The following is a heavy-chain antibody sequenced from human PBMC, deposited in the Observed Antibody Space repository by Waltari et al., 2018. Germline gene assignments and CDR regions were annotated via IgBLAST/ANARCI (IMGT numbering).Heavy chain of an antibody. CDR3: ARDRDIVVVPAAIENWFDP. CDR2: ISSSSSTI. D-gene: IGHD2-2*01. J-gene: IGHJ5*02. Sequence: EVQLVESGGGLVQPGGSLRLSCAASGFTFSSYSMHWVRQAPGKGLEWVSYISSSSSTIYYADSVKGRFTISRDNAKNSLYLQMNSLRAEDTAVYYCARDRDIVVVPAAIENWFDPWGQGTLVTVSS. V-gene: IGHV3-48*01. CDR1: GFTFSSYS.